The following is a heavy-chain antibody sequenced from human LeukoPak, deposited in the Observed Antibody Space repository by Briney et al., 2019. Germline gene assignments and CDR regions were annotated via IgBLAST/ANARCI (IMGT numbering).Heavy chain of an antibody. Sequence: SVKVSCKASGGTFSSYTISWVRQAPGQGLEWMGRIIPILGIANYAQKFQGRVTITADKSTSTAYMELSSLRSEDTAVYYCARGGPGDAFDIWGQGTMVTVSS. CDR2: IIPILGIA. J-gene: IGHJ3*02. D-gene: IGHD3-10*01. V-gene: IGHV1-69*02. CDR1: GGTFSSYT. CDR3: ARGGPGDAFDI.